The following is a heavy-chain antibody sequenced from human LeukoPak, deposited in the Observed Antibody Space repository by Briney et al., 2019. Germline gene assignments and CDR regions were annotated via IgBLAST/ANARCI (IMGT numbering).Heavy chain of an antibody. CDR2: ISFDGSNK. V-gene: IGHV3-30*18. CDR3: AKDLYNWNDLGY. J-gene: IGHJ4*02. D-gene: IGHD1-1*01. CDR1: GFTFSSYG. Sequence: PGGSLRLSCAASGFTFSSYGMHWVRQAPGKGLEWVAVISFDGSNKYYADSVKGRFTISRDNSMNTLYLQMNSLRAEDTAVNYCAKDLYNWNDLGYWGQGTLVTVSS.